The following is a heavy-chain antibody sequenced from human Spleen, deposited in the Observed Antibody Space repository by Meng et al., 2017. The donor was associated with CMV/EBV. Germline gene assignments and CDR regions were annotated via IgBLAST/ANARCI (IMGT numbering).Heavy chain of an antibody. Sequence: RLVHLWGEWKKPGSPVKGPCNASGSTFTGDYMHRVRQVPGQGLEWMGWINPNSGGTNYAQKFQGRVTMTRDTSISTAYMELSRLRSDDTAVYYCARGGAFHIVVVTAIRWFDPWGQGTLVTVSS. V-gene: IGHV1-2*02. CDR1: GSTFTGDY. J-gene: IGHJ5*02. CDR2: INPNSGGT. D-gene: IGHD2-21*02. CDR3: ARGGAFHIVVVTAIRWFDP.